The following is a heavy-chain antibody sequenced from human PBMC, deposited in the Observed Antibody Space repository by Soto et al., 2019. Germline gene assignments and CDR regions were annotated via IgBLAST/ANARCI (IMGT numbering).Heavy chain of an antibody. D-gene: IGHD6-13*01. CDR3: ARYNAASGTYYFDY. CDR1: GASVSSTYW. CDR2: INHRGGA. J-gene: IGHJ4*02. V-gene: IGHV4-4*02. Sequence: SETLSLTCAVSGASVSSTYWWSWVRQPPGKGPDWIGEINHRGGATSNPSLKGRVTLSLDISKSQFSLRLTSVTAADTAVYFCARYNAASGTYYFDYWGRGALVTVYS.